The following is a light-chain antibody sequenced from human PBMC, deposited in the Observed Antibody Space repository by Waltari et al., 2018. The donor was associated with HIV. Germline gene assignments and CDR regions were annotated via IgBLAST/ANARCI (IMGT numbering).Light chain of an antibody. CDR1: SSDVGGWNF. J-gene: IGLJ3*02. CDR2: DVS. Sequence: QSALTQPRSVSGSPGQSVTISCTGTSSDVGGWNFVSWYQQHPGKAPKLIIPDVSKWPPRAPARCSASKSGNTAYLTISGLQAEDEADYYCCSYASYAGGYWVFGGGTKLIVL. V-gene: IGLV2-11*01. CDR3: CSYASYAGGYWV.